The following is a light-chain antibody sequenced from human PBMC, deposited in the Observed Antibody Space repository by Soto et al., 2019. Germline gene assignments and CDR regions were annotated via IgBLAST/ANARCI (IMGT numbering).Light chain of an antibody. J-gene: IGLJ1*01. CDR2: DND. CDR3: GTWDGSLYIYV. Sequence: QSVLTQPPSVSAAPGQRVTVSCSGTSKNIGDNYVSWYKHLPGTAPKVLIYDNDRRPSGLPGRFSGSKSGTSATLVITGLQTGDEANYYCGTWDGSLYIYVFGTGTKVTVL. V-gene: IGLV1-51*01. CDR1: SKNIGDNY.